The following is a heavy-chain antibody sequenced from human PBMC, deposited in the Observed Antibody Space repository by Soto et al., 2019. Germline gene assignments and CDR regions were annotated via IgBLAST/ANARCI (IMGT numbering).Heavy chain of an antibody. CDR2: IYYSGST. Sequence: SETLSLTCTVSGGSISSYYWSWIRQPPGKGLEWIGYIYYSGSTNYNPSLKSRVTISVDTSKNQFSLKLSSVTAADTAVYYCARGLRYYDSSGHTLGYWGQGTLVTVYS. D-gene: IGHD3-22*01. J-gene: IGHJ4*02. CDR1: GGSISSYY. V-gene: IGHV4-59*01. CDR3: ARGLRYYDSSGHTLGY.